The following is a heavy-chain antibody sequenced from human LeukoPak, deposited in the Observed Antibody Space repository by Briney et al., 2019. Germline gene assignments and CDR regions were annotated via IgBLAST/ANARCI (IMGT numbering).Heavy chain of an antibody. CDR3: SRVGVRYSSSATFDY. CDR1: GFTFSSYS. J-gene: IGHJ4*02. D-gene: IGHD6-6*01. Sequence: GGSLRLSCAASGFTFSSYSMNWVRQAPGKGLEWVSYISSSSSYIYYADSVKGRFTISRDNAKNSLYLQMNSLRAEDTAVYYCSRVGVRYSSSATFDYWGQRTLVTVSS. V-gene: IGHV3-21*01. CDR2: ISSSSSYI.